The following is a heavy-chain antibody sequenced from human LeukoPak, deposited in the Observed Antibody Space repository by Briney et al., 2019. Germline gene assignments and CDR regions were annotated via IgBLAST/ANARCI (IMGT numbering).Heavy chain of an antibody. Sequence: PSETLSLTCNVSGDSIRNYYWSWIRQTPGKGLEWIGHIYYSGSTNYYPSLKSRVTISVDTSKNQFSLKLSSVTAADTAVYYCARGFYDILTGYTYGMDVWGQGTTVTVSS. D-gene: IGHD3-9*01. CDR1: GDSIRNYY. J-gene: IGHJ6*02. V-gene: IGHV4-59*01. CDR2: IYYSGST. CDR3: ARGFYDILTGYTYGMDV.